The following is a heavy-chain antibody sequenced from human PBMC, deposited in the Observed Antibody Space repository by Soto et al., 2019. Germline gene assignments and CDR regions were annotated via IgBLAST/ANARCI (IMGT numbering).Heavy chain of an antibody. Sequence: SRAACGVTLRISGMNGALKTTGKGLEWVSSISSSSSYIYYADSVKGRFTISRDNAKNSLYLQMNSLRAEDTAVYYCARVRNPGYCSSTSCYFIDYWGQGTLVTVSS. V-gene: IGHV3-21*01. D-gene: IGHD2-2*01. CDR1: GVTLRISG. CDR2: ISSSSSYI. J-gene: IGHJ4*02. CDR3: ARVRNPGYCSSTSCYFIDY.